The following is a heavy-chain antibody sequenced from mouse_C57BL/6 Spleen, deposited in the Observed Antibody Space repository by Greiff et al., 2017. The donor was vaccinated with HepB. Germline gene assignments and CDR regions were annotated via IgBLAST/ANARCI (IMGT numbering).Heavy chain of an antibody. CDR3: ARHYYGSSYAMDY. J-gene: IGHJ4*01. V-gene: IGHV2-6-1*01. CDR2: IWSDGST. CDR1: GFSLTSYG. Sequence: VKLMESGPGLVAPSQSLSITCTVSGFSLTSYGVHWVRQPPGKGLEWLVVIWSDGSTTYNSALKSRLSISKDNSKSQVFLKMNSLQTDDTAVYYCARHYYGSSYAMDYWGQGTSVTVSS. D-gene: IGHD1-1*01.